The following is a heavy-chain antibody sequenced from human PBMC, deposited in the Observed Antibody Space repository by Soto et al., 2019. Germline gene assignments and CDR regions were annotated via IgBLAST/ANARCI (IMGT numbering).Heavy chain of an antibody. V-gene: IGHV3-21*01. CDR1: GCTFSSYS. Sequence: PGGSLRHSCAASGCTFSSYSMNWVSQAPGKGLEWVSSISSSSYIYYADSVKGRFTISRDNAKSSLYLQMNSLRAEDTAVYYCARETYCSGGSCYSLYYYYGMDVWGQGTTVTVSS. D-gene: IGHD2-15*01. CDR2: ISSSSYI. J-gene: IGHJ6*02. CDR3: ARETYCSGGSCYSLYYYYGMDV.